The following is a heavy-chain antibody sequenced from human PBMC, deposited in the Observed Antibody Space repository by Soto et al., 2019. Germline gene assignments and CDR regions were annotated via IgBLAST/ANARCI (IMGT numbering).Heavy chain of an antibody. V-gene: IGHV3-23*01. CDR2: IDGSGFDT. CDR1: GVTFSSDA. CDR3: AKGFCAAAYAAPSGFDF. J-gene: IGHJ4*02. Sequence: EVQLLESGGGLVHPGGSLKLACRVSGVTFSSDAMGWVRQTPETGLEWVSGIDGSGFDTSYADSVKGRFTISRDNSENTLYLPMNNWGAEDRARYSCAKGFCAAAYAAPSGFDFWGPGTLVTVTS. D-gene: IGHD2-15*01.